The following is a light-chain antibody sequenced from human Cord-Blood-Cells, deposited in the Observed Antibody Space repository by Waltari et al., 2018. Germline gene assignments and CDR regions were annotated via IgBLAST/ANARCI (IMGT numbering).Light chain of an antibody. CDR2: DAS. CDR1: QSVSSY. V-gene: IGKV3-11*01. CDR3: QQRSNWPPVT. Sequence: EIVLTQSPATLSLSPGERATLSCRASQSVSSYLAWSQQKPGQAPRLLIYDASNRATGIPPRFSGSGSGTDFTLTISSLEPEDFAVYYCQQRSNWPPVTFGQGTRLEIK. J-gene: IGKJ5*01.